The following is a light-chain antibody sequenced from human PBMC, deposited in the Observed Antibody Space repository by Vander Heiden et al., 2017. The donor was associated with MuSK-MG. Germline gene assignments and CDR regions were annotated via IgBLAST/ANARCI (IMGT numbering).Light chain of an antibody. CDR2: WAS. CDR1: QSVLYSSNNKNY. J-gene: IGKJ1*01. V-gene: IGKV4-1*01. CDR3: QQYDNTLWT. Sequence: DIVMTQSPDSLAVSLGERATINCKSSQSVLYSSNNKNYLAWYQQKPGQPPKLLIYWASTRESGVPDRFSGSGSGTDFTLTISSLQAEDVAVYYCQQYDNTLWTFGQGTKVEIK.